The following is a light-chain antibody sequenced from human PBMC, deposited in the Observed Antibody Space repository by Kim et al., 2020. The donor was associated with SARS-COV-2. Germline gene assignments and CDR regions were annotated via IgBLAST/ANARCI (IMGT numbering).Light chain of an antibody. CDR1: QTVSSNY. J-gene: IGKJ1*01. CDR2: GAS. CDR3: QQYGSSPWT. Sequence: SPGERATLSCRASQTVSSNYLGWYQQKPGQAPTLLNYGASSRATGIPDRFSGSGCATDFTLTISRLAPEDFAVYYCQQYGSSPWTFGQGTKVDIK. V-gene: IGKV3-20*01.